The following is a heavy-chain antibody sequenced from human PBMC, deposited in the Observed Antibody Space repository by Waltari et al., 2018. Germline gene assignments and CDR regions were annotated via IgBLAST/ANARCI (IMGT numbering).Heavy chain of an antibody. V-gene: IGHV3-53*02. CDR3: ARDWFQEGANAFDI. CDR1: GFTVSSTN. J-gene: IGHJ3*02. Sequence: EVQLVETGGGLIQPGGSLNLSFPPSGFTVSSTNRGGFPKAPGKGLEWVSVIYSGGSTYYADSVKGRFTISRDNSKNTLYLQMNSLRAEDTAVYYCARDWFQEGANAFDIWGQGTMVTVSS. D-gene: IGHD1-26*01. CDR2: IYSGGST.